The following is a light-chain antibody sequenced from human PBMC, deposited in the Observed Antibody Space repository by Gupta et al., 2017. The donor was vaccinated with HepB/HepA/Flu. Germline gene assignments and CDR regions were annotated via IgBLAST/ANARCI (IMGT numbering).Light chain of an antibody. Sequence: VVTQEPSLTVSPGGPVTLHSGPNSGPVTSGHYPYWFQQNPGQAPRTLIYDTTKKHSWTPARFAGSLRGCKAALILTGAQADDEAEYHGFRSHGAVLVFGGGTRLTVL. V-gene: IGLV7-46*01. CDR2: DTT. CDR3: FRSHGAVLV. CDR1: SGPVTSGHY. J-gene: IGLJ2*01.